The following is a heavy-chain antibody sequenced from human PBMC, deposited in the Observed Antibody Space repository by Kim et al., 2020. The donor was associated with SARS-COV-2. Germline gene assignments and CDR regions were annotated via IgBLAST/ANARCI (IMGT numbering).Heavy chain of an antibody. J-gene: IGHJ4*02. CDR1: GGSISSSSYY. D-gene: IGHD6-19*01. CDR3: ARLGFSIAVAVFDY. Sequence: SETLSLTCTVSGGSISSSSYYWGWIRQPPGKGLEWIGSIYYSGSTYYNPSLKSRVTISVDTSKNQFSLKLSSVTAADTAVYYCARLGFSIAVAVFDYWGQGTLVTVSS. CDR2: IYYSGST. V-gene: IGHV4-39*01.